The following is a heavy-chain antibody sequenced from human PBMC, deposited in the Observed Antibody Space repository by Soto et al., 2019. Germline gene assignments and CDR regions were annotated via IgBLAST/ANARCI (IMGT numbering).Heavy chain of an antibody. CDR3: TTDLVVPAATFFDY. CDR1: GFSFFNAW. J-gene: IGHJ4*02. CDR2: IRSTTAGGTT. V-gene: IGHV3-15*01. D-gene: IGHD2-2*01. Sequence: PGGSLRLSCVASGFSFFNAWTTLVRQAPGKGLEWVPRIRSTTAGGTTEYAAPGQGRFTISRDDSKNTLYLQMNSLKTEDTAVYYCTTDLVVPAATFFDYWGQGTLVTVSS.